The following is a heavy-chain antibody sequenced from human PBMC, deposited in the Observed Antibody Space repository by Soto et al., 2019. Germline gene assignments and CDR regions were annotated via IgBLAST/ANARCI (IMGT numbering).Heavy chain of an antibody. CDR3: ARVAVAARPRWYNWFDP. CDR2: MNPNSGET. CDR1: GYTFTDYD. J-gene: IGHJ5*02. Sequence: SVKVSCKTSGYTFTDYDINWVRQATVQGLEWIGWMNPNSGETGYAQKFQGRVTMTRSASLSTAYLELSSLRSEDTAVYYCARVAVAARPRWYNWFDPWGQGTLVTVSS. D-gene: IGHD2-15*01. V-gene: IGHV1-8*01.